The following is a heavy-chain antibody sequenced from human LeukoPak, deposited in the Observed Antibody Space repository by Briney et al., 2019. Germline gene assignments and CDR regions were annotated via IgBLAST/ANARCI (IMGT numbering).Heavy chain of an antibody. J-gene: IGHJ3*02. V-gene: IGHV3-23*01. CDR2: ISGSGVGT. CDR3: ARVVKVSDI. D-gene: IGHD2-21*01. Sequence: PGGSLRLSCAASGFTFSSYTMNWVRQAPGEGLEWVSAISGSGVGTYYADSVKGRFTISRDNSWNTLYLQMSSLRAEDTAVYYCARVVKVSDIWGQGTMVTVSS. CDR1: GFTFSSYT.